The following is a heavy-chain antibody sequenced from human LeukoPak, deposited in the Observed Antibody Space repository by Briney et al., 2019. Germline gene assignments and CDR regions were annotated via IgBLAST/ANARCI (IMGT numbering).Heavy chain of an antibody. CDR2: IYHSGST. CDR1: GYSISSGYY. D-gene: IGHD4-17*01. CDR3: ARGGRGSTVTADAHDY. V-gene: IGHV4-38-2*02. Sequence: PSETLSFTCTVSGYSISSGYYWGWIRQPPGKGLEWIGSIYHSGSTYYNPSLKSRVTISVDTSKNQFSLKLSSVTAADTAVYYCARGGRGSTVTADAHDYWGQGTLVTVSS. J-gene: IGHJ4*02.